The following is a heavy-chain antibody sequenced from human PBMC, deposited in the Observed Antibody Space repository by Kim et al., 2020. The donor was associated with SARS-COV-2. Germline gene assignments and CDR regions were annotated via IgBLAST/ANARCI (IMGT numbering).Heavy chain of an antibody. CDR3: ARGMTTFDS. D-gene: IGHD4-17*01. CDR2: MSDSGGT. CDR1: GGSINAKS. J-gene: IGHJ4*02. Sequence: SETLSLTCTISGGSINAKSWSWIRQPPGKGLEWIGYMSDSGGTNSNPSLRSRVTISVDTSKNQFSLYLSSVTAADTAVYYCARGMTTFDSWGQGTLVTVSS. V-gene: IGHV4-59*13.